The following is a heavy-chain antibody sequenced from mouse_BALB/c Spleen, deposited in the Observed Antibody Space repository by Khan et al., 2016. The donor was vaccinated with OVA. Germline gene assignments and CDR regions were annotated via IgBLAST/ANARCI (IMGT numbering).Heavy chain of an antibody. CDR1: GYTFTDYG. CDR3: AISRDNFHLDL. J-gene: IGHJ2*01. Sequence: QIQLVQSGPELKKPGETVRISCKASGYTFTDYGMNWVKQAPGKGLKWMGWINTYTGESTYADEFKGRFAFSLETSASTAHLQFNNLKNEDKATYFCAISRDNFHLDLWGQGTTLTVSS. V-gene: IGHV9-1*02. CDR2: INTYTGES. D-gene: IGHD1-3*01.